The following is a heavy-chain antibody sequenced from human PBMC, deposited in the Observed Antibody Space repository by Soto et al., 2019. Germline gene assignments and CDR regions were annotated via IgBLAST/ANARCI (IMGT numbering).Heavy chain of an antibody. CDR1: GFTLSGRS. CDR3: ARGWFGQDV. D-gene: IGHD3-10*01. J-gene: IGHJ6*04. V-gene: IGHV3-74*01. CDR2: IDNAGTDS. Sequence: EVQLVESGGGLVQPGGSLRLSCAASGFTLSGRSMHWVRQAPGKGLVWVAGIDNAGTDSTYADSVKGRFTSSRDNAKNRLYLQMNSLIVEDTAVYYCARGWFGQDVWGKGTTVTVSS.